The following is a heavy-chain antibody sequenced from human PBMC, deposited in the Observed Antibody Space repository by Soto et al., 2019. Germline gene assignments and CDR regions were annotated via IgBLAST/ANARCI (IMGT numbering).Heavy chain of an antibody. CDR3: ASVRVKDNAVAVDAY. Sequence: ASVKVSCKASGYTFTSYAMHWVRQAPGQRLEWMGWINAGNGNTKYSQKFQGRVTITRDTSASTAYMELSSLRSEDTAVYYCASVRVKDNAVAVDAYRGQGSLVTVSS. D-gene: IGHD3-10*02. CDR1: GYTFTSYA. J-gene: IGHJ4*02. CDR2: INAGNGNT. V-gene: IGHV1-3*01.